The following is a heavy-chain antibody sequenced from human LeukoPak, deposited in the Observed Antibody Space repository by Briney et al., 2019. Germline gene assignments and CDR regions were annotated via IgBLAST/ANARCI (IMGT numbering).Heavy chain of an antibody. J-gene: IGHJ4*02. CDR1: GFTFSSYA. CDR2: ISGSGGST. Sequence: SGGSLRLSCAASGFTFSSYAMSWVRQAPGKGLEWVSAISGSGGSTYYADPVKGRFTISRDNSKNTLYLQMNSLRAEDTAVYYCAKDLRYYGSGSYQALDYWGQGTLVTVSS. D-gene: IGHD3-10*01. V-gene: IGHV3-23*01. CDR3: AKDLRYYGSGSYQALDY.